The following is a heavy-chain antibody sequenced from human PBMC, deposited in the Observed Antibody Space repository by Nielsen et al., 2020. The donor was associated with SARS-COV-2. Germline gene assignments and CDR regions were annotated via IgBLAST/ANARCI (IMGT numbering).Heavy chain of an antibody. Sequence: GGSLRLSCAASGFTFSSYAMHWVRQAPGKGLEWVAVISYDGSNKYYADSVKGRFTISRDNSKNTLYLQMNSLRAEDTAVYYCARDHEGYCSGGSCPFDYWGQGTLVTVSS. D-gene: IGHD2-15*01. V-gene: IGHV3-30*04. CDR1: GFTFSSYA. CDR2: ISYDGSNK. CDR3: ARDHEGYCSGGSCPFDY. J-gene: IGHJ4*02.